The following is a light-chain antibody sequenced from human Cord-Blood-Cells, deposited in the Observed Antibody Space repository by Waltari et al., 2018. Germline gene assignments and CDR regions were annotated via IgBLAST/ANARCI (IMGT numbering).Light chain of an antibody. Sequence: SALTQPASVSGSPGQSITISCTGTSSDVGGYNYVSWYQQHPGKAPKLMIYDVSKRPSGVSNRFSGSKSGNTASLTISGLQAEDEADYYCSSYTSSSNVVFGGGTKLTVL. CDR3: SSYTSSSNVV. CDR1: SSDVGGYNY. J-gene: IGLJ2*01. CDR2: DVS. V-gene: IGLV2-14*01.